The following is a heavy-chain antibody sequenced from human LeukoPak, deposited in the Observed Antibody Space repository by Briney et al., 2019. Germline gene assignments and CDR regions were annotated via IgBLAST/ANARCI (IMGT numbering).Heavy chain of an antibody. V-gene: IGHV4-34*01. Sequence: PSETLSRTCAVYGGSFSGYYWSWIRQPPGKGLEWIGEINHSGSTNYNPSLKSRVTISVDTSKNQFSLKLSSVTAADTAVYYCARGRASSPSPYDFWSGYSRYYFDYWGQGTLVTVSS. J-gene: IGHJ4*02. CDR3: ARGRASSPSPYDFWSGYSRYYFDY. D-gene: IGHD3-3*01. CDR2: INHSGST. CDR1: GGSFSGYY.